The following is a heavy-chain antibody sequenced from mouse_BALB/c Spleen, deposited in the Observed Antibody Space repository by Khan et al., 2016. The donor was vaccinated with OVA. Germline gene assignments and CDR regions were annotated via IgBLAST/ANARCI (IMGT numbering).Heavy chain of an antibody. CDR1: GFTFSSYA. Sequence: EVELVESGGGLVKPGGSLKLSCAASGFTFSSYAMSWVRQTPAKRLEWVATINSDGTYTYYPDSVKGRFTISRDNAKNNLYLQMSSLRSEDTAMYYFARHNYGPFAYWGQGTLVTVSA. CDR3: ARHNYGPFAY. V-gene: IGHV5-9-3*01. CDR2: INSDGTYT. J-gene: IGHJ3*01. D-gene: IGHD1-1*01.